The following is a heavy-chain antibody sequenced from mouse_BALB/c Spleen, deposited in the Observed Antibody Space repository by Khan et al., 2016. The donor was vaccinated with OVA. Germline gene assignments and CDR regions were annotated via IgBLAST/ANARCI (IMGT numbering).Heavy chain of an antibody. V-gene: IGHV1-7*01. CDR3: TRERIYY. CDR2: INPTSGYT. J-gene: IGHJ2*01. Sequence: QVQLQQSGAELAKPGASVKMSCKASGYTFTTYWMHWVKQRPGQGLEWIGYINPTSGYTDYNDKFKDRATLSADKSSSTAYMQLNSLTSEDSAVYYCTRERIYYWGQGTTLTVSS. CDR1: GYTFTTYW.